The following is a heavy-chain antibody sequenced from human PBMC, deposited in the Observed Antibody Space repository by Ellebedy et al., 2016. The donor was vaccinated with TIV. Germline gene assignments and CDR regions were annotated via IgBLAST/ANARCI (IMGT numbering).Heavy chain of an antibody. D-gene: IGHD3-22*01. V-gene: IGHV1-69*13. CDR1: GGTFSSYA. CDR3: ARDRHYYDRAFDI. Sequence: SVKVSCXASGGTFSSYAISWVRQAPGQGLEWMGGIIPIFGTANYAQKFQGRVTITADESTSTAYMELSSLRSEDTAVYYCARDRHYYDRAFDIWGQGTMVTVSS. CDR2: IIPIFGTA. J-gene: IGHJ3*02.